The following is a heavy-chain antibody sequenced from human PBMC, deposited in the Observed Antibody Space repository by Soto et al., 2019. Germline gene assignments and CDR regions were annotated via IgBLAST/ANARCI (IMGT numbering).Heavy chain of an antibody. CDR1: GVSFSGYY. CDR3: ARDKITGLFDY. V-gene: IGHV4-34*01. CDR2: INHSGST. D-gene: IGHD2-8*02. J-gene: IGHJ4*02. Sequence: PSETLSLTCAVYGVSFSGYYWTWIRQPPGAGLEWIGEINHSGSTNYNPSLKSRVTISVDTSKNQFPLKLTSVTAADTAVYYCARDKITGLFDYWGQGTLVTVSS.